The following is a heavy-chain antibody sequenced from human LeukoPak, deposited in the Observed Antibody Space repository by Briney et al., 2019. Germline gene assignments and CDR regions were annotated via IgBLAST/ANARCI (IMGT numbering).Heavy chain of an antibody. V-gene: IGHV3-23*01. Sequence: GGSLRLSCAASGFTFSSYAMHWVRQAPGKGLEWVSAISGSGSSTYYADSVKGRFTISRDNSKNTLSLQMNSLRAEDTAVYYCAKDLTAMPDYWGQGTLVTVSS. D-gene: IGHD5-18*01. J-gene: IGHJ4*02. CDR1: GFTFSSYA. CDR2: ISGSGSST. CDR3: AKDLTAMPDY.